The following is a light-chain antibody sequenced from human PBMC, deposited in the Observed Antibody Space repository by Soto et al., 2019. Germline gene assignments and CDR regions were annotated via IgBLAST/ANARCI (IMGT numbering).Light chain of an antibody. CDR3: QQYYSTFIT. CDR2: WAS. Sequence: DIVMTQSPDSLAVSLGERATINCRSSQSILYSSNNKNYLAWYQQKPGQPPKLLIHWASTRESGVPDRFGGSGSGTDFTLTISSLQAEDVAVYYCQQYYSTFITFGQGTRLEIK. J-gene: IGKJ5*01. V-gene: IGKV4-1*01. CDR1: QSILYSSNNKNY.